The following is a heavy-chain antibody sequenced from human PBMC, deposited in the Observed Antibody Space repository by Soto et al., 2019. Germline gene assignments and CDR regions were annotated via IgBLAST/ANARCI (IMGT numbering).Heavy chain of an antibody. Sequence: GGSLRLSCAASGFTFSNAWMSWVRQAPGKGLEWVGRIKSKTDGGTTDYAAPVKGRFTISRDDSKNTLYLQMNSLKTEDTAVYYCTTMVVVVAATPGYWGQGTLVTVSS. J-gene: IGHJ4*02. D-gene: IGHD2-15*01. CDR3: TTMVVVVAATPGY. V-gene: IGHV3-15*01. CDR1: GFTFSNAW. CDR2: IKSKTDGGTT.